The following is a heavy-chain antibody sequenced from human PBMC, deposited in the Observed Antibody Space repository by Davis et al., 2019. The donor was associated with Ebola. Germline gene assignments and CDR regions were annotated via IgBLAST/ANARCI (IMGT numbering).Heavy chain of an antibody. Sequence: GGSLRLSCAASGFTFSSYSMNWARQAPGKGLEWVATINQDGSEKSFVGSVKGRFTISRDNAKDSLYLQMNSLRGEDTAVYYCAGGSGMVDYWGRGTLVTVSS. CDR3: AGGSGMVDY. J-gene: IGHJ4*02. D-gene: IGHD3-10*01. CDR1: GFTFSSYS. CDR2: INQDGSEK. V-gene: IGHV3-7*01.